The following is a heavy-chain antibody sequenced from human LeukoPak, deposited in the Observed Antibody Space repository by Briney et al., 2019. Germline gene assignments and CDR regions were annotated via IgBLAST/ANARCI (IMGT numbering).Heavy chain of an antibody. CDR2: IYSGGST. CDR1: GFTVSSNY. CDR3: ARLSGYSKWFDP. V-gene: IGHV3-66*02. J-gene: IGHJ5*02. Sequence: GGSLRLSCAASGFTVSSNYMSWVRQAPGKGLEWVSVIYSGGSTYYADSVKGRFTISRDNSKNTLYLQMNSPRAEDTAVYYCARLSGYSKWFDPWGQGTLVTVSS. D-gene: IGHD3-3*01.